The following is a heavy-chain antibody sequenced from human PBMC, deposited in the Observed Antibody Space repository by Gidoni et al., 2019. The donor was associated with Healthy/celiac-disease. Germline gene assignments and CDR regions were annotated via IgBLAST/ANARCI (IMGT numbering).Heavy chain of an antibody. V-gene: IGHV1-18*04. Sequence: QVQLVQSGAEVKKPGASVKVSCKASGYTFTSYGISWVRQAPGQGLEWMGWVSAYNGNTNYAQKLQGRVTMTTDTSTSTAYMELRSLRSDDTAVDYCARAGYKQLVQGYWFDPWGQGTLVTVSS. J-gene: IGHJ5*02. CDR2: VSAYNGNT. CDR3: ARAGYKQLVQGYWFDP. CDR1: GYTFTSYG. D-gene: IGHD6-13*01.